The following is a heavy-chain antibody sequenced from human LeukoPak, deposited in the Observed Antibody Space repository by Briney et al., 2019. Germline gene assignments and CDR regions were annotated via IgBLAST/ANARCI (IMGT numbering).Heavy chain of an antibody. J-gene: IGHJ5*02. CDR1: GGSISSYY. CDR2: IYYSGST. Sequence: SETLSLTRTVSGGSISSYYWSWIRQPPGKGLEWIGYIYYSGSTNYNPSLKSRVTISVDTSKNQFSLKLSSVTAADTAVYYCARHRLGYCSSTSCYGFDPWGQGTLVTVSS. CDR3: ARHRLGYCSSTSCYGFDP. V-gene: IGHV4-59*08. D-gene: IGHD2-2*01.